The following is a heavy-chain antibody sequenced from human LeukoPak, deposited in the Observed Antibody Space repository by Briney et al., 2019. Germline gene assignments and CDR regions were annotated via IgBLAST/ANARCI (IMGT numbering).Heavy chain of an antibody. CDR3: ARENAYCGGDCYSGYFDY. CDR1: GGSISSYY. J-gene: IGHJ4*02. V-gene: IGHV4-59*01. CDR2: IYYSGTP. D-gene: IGHD2-21*02. Sequence: SETLSLTCTVSGGSISSYYWSWIRQPPGKGLEWIGYIYYSGTPNYNPSLKSRVTISFDTSKNQFSLKLNSVTAADTAVYYCARENAYCGGDCYSGYFDYWGQGTLVTVSS.